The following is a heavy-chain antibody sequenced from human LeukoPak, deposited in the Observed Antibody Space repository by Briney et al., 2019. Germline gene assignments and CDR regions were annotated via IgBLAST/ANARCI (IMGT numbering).Heavy chain of an antibody. J-gene: IGHJ5*02. Sequence: GGSLRLSCAASGFTFSSYSMNWVRQAPGKGLEWVPSISSSSSYIYYADSVKGRFTISRDNAKNSLYLQMNSLRAEDTAVYYCARDLLSYGENWFDPWGQGTLVTVSS. CDR2: ISSSSSYI. CDR3: ARDLLSYGENWFDP. CDR1: GFTFSSYS. V-gene: IGHV3-21*01. D-gene: IGHD4-17*01.